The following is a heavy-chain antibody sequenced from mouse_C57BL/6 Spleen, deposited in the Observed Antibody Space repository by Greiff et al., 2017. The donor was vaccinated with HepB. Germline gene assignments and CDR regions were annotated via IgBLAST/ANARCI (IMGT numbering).Heavy chain of an antibody. D-gene: IGHD3-2*02. CDR3: ARGSSGYAMDY. V-gene: IGHV3-1*01. CDR2: ISYSGST. Sequence: EVKLVESGPGMVKPSQSLSLTCTVTGYSITSGYDWHWIRHFPGNKLEWMGYISYSGSTNYNPSLKSRISITHDTSKNHFFLKLNSVTTEDTATYYCARGSSGYAMDYWGQGTSVTVSS. J-gene: IGHJ4*01. CDR1: GYSITSGYD.